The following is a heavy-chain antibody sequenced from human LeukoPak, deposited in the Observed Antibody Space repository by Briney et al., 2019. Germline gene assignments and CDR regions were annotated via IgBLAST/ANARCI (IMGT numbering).Heavy chain of an antibody. V-gene: IGHV1-69*13. J-gene: IGHJ4*02. CDR3: ARGVPYYYDSIDY. D-gene: IGHD3-22*01. CDR1: GYTFTSYY. Sequence: SVKVSCTASGYTFTSYYMHWVRQAPGQGLEWMGGIIPIFGTANYAQKFQGRVTITADESTSTAYMELSSLRSEDTAVYYCARGVPYYYDSIDYWGQGTLVTVSS. CDR2: IIPIFGTA.